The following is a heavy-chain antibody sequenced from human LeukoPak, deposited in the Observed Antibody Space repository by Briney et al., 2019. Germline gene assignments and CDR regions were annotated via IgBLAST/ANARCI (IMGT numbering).Heavy chain of an antibody. J-gene: IGHJ6*02. Sequence: SETLSLTCAVYGGSFSGYYWSWIRQPPGKGLEWIGEINHSGGTNYNPSLKSRVTISVDTSKNQFSLKLSSVTAADTAVYYCARAGALARYYYYGMAVWGQGTTVTVSS. D-gene: IGHD1-26*01. CDR3: ARAGALARYYYYGMAV. V-gene: IGHV4-34*01. CDR2: INHSGGT. CDR1: GGSFSGYY.